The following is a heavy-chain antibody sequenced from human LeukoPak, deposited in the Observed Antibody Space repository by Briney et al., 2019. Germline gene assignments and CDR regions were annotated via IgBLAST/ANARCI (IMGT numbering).Heavy chain of an antibody. J-gene: IGHJ5*02. V-gene: IGHV4-34*01. CDR1: GGSFSGYY. D-gene: IGHD3-10*01. CDR3: ARHQELLWFGELSNWFDP. CDR2: INHSGST. Sequence: SETLSLTCAVYGGSFSGYYWSWIRQPPGKGLEWIGEINHSGSTNYNPSLKSRVTISVDTSKNQFSLKLSSVTAADTAVYYCARHQELLWFGELSNWFDPWGQGTLVTVSS.